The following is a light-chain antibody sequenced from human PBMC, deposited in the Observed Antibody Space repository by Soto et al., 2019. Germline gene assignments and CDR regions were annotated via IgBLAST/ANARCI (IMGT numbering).Light chain of an antibody. CDR3: SSYGGSNTVV. CDR2: EVS. J-gene: IGLJ2*01. CDR1: SSDVGGYNY. V-gene: IGLV2-8*01. Sequence: QPVLTQPPSASESPGQSVTISCTGSSSDVGGYNYVSWYQQHPGKAPKLMIYEVSKRPSGVPDRLSGSKSGNTASLTDSGLQDEDEADYYCSSYGGSNTVVFGGGTKVTVL.